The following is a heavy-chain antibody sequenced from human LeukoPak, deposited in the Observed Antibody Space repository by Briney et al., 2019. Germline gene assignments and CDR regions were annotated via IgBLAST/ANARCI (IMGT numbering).Heavy chain of an antibody. CDR1: GYTFTSYG. D-gene: IGHD3-10*01. CDR3: ARDMYYYGSGNNIPLDY. J-gene: IGHJ4*02. V-gene: IGHV1-18*01. CDR2: ISAYNGNT. Sequence: ASVKVSCKASGYTFTSYGISWVRQAPGQGLEWMGWISAYNGNTNYAQKLQGRVTMTTDTSTSTVYMELSSLRSEDTAVYYCARDMYYYGSGNNIPLDYWGQGTLVTVSS.